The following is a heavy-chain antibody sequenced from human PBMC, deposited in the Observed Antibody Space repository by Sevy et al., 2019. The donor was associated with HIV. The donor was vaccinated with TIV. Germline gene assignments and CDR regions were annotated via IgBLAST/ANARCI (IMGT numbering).Heavy chain of an antibody. CDR1: GFTFSTYE. D-gene: IGHD3-16*01. CDR3: ARGEWGGVNY. V-gene: IGHV3-48*03. Sequence: GGSLRLSCAASGFTFSTYEMNWVRQAPGKGLEWVSYISSSGSTIYYADSVKGRFTISRANAKNSLYLKMNSLRAEDTAVYYCARGEWGGVNYWGQGTLVTVSS. J-gene: IGHJ4*02. CDR2: ISSSGSTI.